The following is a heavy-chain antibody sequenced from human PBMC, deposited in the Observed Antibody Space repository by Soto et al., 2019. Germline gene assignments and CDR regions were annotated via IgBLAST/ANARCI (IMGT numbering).Heavy chain of an antibody. Sequence: QVQLQESGPGLVKPSQTLSLTCTVSGGSLSSSGYYWSWIRQHPGKGLEWIGYIYYSGSASYNPSLKNRVTISVDTSYNQFSLKLSSVTAADTALYYCATAGGDWFFDLWGRGTLVTVSS. CDR3: ATAGGDWFFDL. CDR2: IYYSGSA. D-gene: IGHD2-8*02. V-gene: IGHV4-31*02. CDR1: GGSLSSSGYY. J-gene: IGHJ2*01.